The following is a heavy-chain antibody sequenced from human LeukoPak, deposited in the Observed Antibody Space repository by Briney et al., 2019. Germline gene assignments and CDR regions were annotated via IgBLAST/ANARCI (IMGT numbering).Heavy chain of an antibody. CDR1: GFTFSDYY. CDR3: ARRAAAGRCFGY. Sequence: WGSLRLSCAVSGFTFSDYYMSWIRQAPGKGLEWVSYISSGGSTISHADSVKGRFTISRDNAENSLYLQMNSLRAEDTAVYYCARRAAAGRCFGYWGQGTLVTVSS. CDR2: ISSGGSTI. V-gene: IGHV3-11*01. J-gene: IGHJ4*02. D-gene: IGHD6-13*01.